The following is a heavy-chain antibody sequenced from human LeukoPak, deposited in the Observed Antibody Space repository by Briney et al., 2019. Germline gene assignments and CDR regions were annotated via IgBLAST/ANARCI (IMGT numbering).Heavy chain of an antibody. CDR1: GFTFSSYS. CDR2: ISSSSSYI. V-gene: IGHV3-21*01. CDR3: ARDYYDSSGYYPNGAFDI. D-gene: IGHD3-22*01. Sequence: GGSLRLSCAASGFTFSSYSMNWVRQAPGKGVEWVSSISSSSSYIYYADSVKGRFTISRDNAKNSLYLQMNSLRAEDTAVYYCARDYYDSSGYYPNGAFDIWGQGTMVTVSS. J-gene: IGHJ3*02.